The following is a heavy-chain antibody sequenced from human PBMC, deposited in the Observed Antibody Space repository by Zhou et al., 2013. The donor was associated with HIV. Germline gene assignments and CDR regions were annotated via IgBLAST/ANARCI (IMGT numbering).Heavy chain of an antibody. D-gene: IGHD7-27*01. CDR1: GGTFSSYA. Sequence: QVQLVQSGAEVKKPGSSVKVSCKASGGTFSSYAISWVRQAPGQGLEWMGGIIPIFGTANYAQKFQGRVTITTDESTSTAYMELSSLRSEDTAVYYCARGSANWGPGDYYYYMDVWGKGTTVTVSS. J-gene: IGHJ6*03. CDR2: IIPIFGTA. V-gene: IGHV1-69*05. CDR3: ARGSANWGPGDYYYYMDV.